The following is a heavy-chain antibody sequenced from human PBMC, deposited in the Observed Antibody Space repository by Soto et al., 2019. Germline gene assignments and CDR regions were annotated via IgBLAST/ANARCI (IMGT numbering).Heavy chain of an antibody. CDR2: INSDGSST. CDR3: ARDPRIYGDYFYYYRMDV. D-gene: IGHD4-17*01. J-gene: IGHJ6*02. CDR1: GFTFSSYG. Sequence: PGGSLRLSCAASGFTFSSYGMHWVRQAPGKXLEWVSRINSDGSSTSYADSVKGRFTISRDNAKNTLYLQMNSLRAEDTAVYYCARDPRIYGDYFYYYRMDVWGQGTTVTVSS. V-gene: IGHV3-74*01.